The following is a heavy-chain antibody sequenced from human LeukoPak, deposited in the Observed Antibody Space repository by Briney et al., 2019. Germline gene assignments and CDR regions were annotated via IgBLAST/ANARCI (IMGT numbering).Heavy chain of an antibody. D-gene: IGHD6-19*01. Sequence: PGGSLRLSCAASGFTVSSNYMSWVRQAPGKGLEWVSPIYSGGSTYYADSVKGRFTISRDNSKNTLYLQMNSLRGEDTAVYYCARNGYTSGWYRKWGQGTLVTVSS. CDR2: IYSGGST. J-gene: IGHJ4*02. CDR1: GFTVSSNY. V-gene: IGHV3-53*01. CDR3: ARNGYTSGWYRK.